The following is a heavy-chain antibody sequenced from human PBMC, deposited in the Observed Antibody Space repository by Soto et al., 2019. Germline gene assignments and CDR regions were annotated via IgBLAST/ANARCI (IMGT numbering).Heavy chain of an antibody. CDR3: AKNWNWGSLVH. CDR2: IYYGGST. Sequence: SETLSLTCTVSGDSISTDYWSWIRQSPGKGLEWIGFIYYGGSTNYNPSLKSRVTISVDTPKNQFSLKMSSVTAADTAVYYCAKNWNWGSLVHWGQGTLVTVSS. V-gene: IGHV4-59*08. CDR1: GDSISTDY. D-gene: IGHD7-27*01. J-gene: IGHJ4*02.